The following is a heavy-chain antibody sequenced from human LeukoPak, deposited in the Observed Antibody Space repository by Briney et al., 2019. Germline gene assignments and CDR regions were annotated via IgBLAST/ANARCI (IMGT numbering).Heavy chain of an antibody. CDR2: ISSSSSYI. CDR3: ARDPMPTVTTEDY. V-gene: IGHV3-21*01. D-gene: IGHD4-17*01. J-gene: IGHJ4*02. Sequence: GGSLRLSCAASGFTFSSYSMNWVRQAPGKGLEWVSSISSSSSYIYYADSVKGRFTISRDNAKNSLYLQMNSLRAEDTAVYYCARDPMPTVTTEDYWGQGTLVTVPS. CDR1: GFTFSSYS.